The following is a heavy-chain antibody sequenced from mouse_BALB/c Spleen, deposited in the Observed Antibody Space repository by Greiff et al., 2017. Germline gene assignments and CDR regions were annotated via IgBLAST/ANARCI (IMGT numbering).Heavy chain of an antibody. CDR3: ARSGLWLRRDYFDY. D-gene: IGHD2-2*01. Sequence: QLQQSGPELVKPGASVKISCKASGYTFTDYNMHWVKQSHGKSLEWIGYIYPYNGGTGYNQKFKSKATLTVDNSSSTAYMELRSLTSEDSAVYYCARSGLWLRRDYFDYWGQGTTLTVSS. CDR2: IYPYNGGT. V-gene: IGHV1S29*02. J-gene: IGHJ2*01. CDR1: GYTFTDYN.